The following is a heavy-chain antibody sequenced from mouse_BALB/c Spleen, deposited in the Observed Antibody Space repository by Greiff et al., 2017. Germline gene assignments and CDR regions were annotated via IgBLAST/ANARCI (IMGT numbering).Heavy chain of an antibody. CDR2: ISSGSSTI. J-gene: IGHJ3*01. V-gene: IGHV5-17*02. Sequence: EVMLVESGAGLVQPGGSRKLSCAASGFSFSSFGMHWVRQAPEKGLEWVAYISSGSSTIYYAETVKGRFTISRDNPKITLFLQMTSLKSEDTAMYYCARYITTAKGFADWGEGTLVTVSA. D-gene: IGHD1-2*01. CDR3: ARYITTAKGFAD. CDR1: GFSFSSFG.